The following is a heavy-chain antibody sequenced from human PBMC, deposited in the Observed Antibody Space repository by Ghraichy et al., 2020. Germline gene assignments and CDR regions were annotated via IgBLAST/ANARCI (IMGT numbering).Heavy chain of an antibody. Sequence: ASVKVSCKASGYTFTSYDINWVRQATGQGLEWMGWMNPNSGNTGYAQKFQGRVTMTRNTSISTAYMELSSLRSEDTAVYYCAREGIGVVVVPAASQGYYYYMDVWGKGTTVTVSS. D-gene: IGHD2-2*01. J-gene: IGHJ6*03. CDR3: AREGIGVVVVPAASQGYYYYMDV. V-gene: IGHV1-8*01. CDR2: MNPNSGNT. CDR1: GYTFTSYD.